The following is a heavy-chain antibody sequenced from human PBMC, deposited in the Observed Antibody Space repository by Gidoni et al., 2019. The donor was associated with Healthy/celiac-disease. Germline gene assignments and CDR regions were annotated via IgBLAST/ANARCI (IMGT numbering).Heavy chain of an antibody. CDR3: ARDYDSSGYSWFDP. J-gene: IGHJ5*02. D-gene: IGHD3-22*01. V-gene: IGHV4-59*01. CDR1: GGSISSYY. CDR2: IYYSGST. Sequence: QVQLQESGPGLVKPSEPLSLPCTVSGGSISSYYWSWIRQPPGKGLEWIGYIYYSGSTNYNPSLKSRVTISVDTSKNQFSLKLSSVTAADTAVYYCARDYDSSGYSWFDPWGQGTLVTVSS.